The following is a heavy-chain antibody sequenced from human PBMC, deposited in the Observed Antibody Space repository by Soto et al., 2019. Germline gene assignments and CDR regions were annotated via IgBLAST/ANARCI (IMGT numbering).Heavy chain of an antibody. V-gene: IGHV4-59*01. CDR3: AREVHTAMDRYNWFDP. D-gene: IGHD5-18*01. CDR2: IYYSGST. J-gene: IGHJ5*02. Sequence: SETLSLTCTVSGGSISSYYWSWIRQPPGKGLEWIGYIYYSGSTNYNPSLKSRVTISVDTSKNQFSLKLSSVTAADTAVYYCAREVHTAMDRYNWFDPWGQGTLVTVSS. CDR1: GGSISSYY.